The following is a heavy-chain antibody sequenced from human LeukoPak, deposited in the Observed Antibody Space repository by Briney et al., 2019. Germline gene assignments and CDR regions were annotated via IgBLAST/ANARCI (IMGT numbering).Heavy chain of an antibody. D-gene: IGHD6-19*01. CDR3: AREKEVATVSSGYDY. CDR1: GFTFSSYW. V-gene: IGHV3-74*01. J-gene: IGHJ4*02. Sequence: GGSLRLSCAASGFTFSSYWMHWVRQAPGKGLVWFSRINSDGSSTSYADSVKGRFTISRDNAKNTLYLQMNSLRAEDTAVYYCAREKEVATVSSGYDYWGQGTLVTVSS. CDR2: INSDGSST.